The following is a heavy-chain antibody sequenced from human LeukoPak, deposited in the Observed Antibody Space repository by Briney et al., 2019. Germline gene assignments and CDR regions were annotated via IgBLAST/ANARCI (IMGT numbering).Heavy chain of an antibody. CDR2: INSKGGST. V-gene: IGHV3-64*01. Sequence: PGGSLRLCCAGSGFTFNDYAMHWVRQAPGKGLEYVAGINSKGGSTYYATSVKGRFTISRDNSKNTLHLQMGSLRAEDMAFYYCARERYSPNDFDALDIWGRGTMVTVSP. CDR3: ARERYSPNDFDALDI. J-gene: IGHJ3*02. CDR1: GFTFNDYA. D-gene: IGHD3-3*01.